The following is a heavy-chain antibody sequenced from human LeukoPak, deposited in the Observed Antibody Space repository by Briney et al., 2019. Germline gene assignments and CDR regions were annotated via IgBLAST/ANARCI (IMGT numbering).Heavy chain of an antibody. J-gene: IGHJ4*02. D-gene: IGHD5-18*01. CDR3: ARGRYSYGYHY. Sequence: ASVKVSCKASGYTFTNYGINWVRQAPGQGLEWMGWINPNSGGTNYAQKFQGWVTMTRDTSISTAYMELSRLRSDDTAVYYCARGRYSYGYHYWGQGTLVTVSS. CDR2: INPNSGGT. V-gene: IGHV1-2*04. CDR1: GYTFTNYG.